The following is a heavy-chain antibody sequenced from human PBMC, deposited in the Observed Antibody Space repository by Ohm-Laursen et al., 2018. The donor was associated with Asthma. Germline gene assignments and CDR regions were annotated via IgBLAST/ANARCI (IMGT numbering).Heavy chain of an antibody. Sequence: ASVKVSCKASGHTFSDYAIHWVRQAPGQRPEWMGRTNPDSGNTQISHKFQGRVIMTRDTSTSTVYMELSSLRSEDTAVYYCARDLGIFGVRYAFDIWGQGTMVTVSS. D-gene: IGHD3-3*01. V-gene: IGHV1-3*01. CDR3: ARDLGIFGVRYAFDI. J-gene: IGHJ3*02. CDR1: GHTFSDYA. CDR2: TNPDSGNT.